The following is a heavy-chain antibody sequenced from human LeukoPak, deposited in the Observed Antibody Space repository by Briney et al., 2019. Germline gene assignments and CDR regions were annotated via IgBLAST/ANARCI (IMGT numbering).Heavy chain of an antibody. CDR1: GGTFSSYA. J-gene: IGHJ6*03. V-gene: IGHV1-69*05. Sequence: GASVKVSCKASGGTFSSYAISWVRQAPGQGLEWMGGIIPIFGTANYAQKFQGRVTITTDESTSTAYMELSSLRSEDTAVYYCARGFWGGYSSYYYYMDVWGKGTTVTVSS. CDR2: IIPIFGTA. CDR3: ARGFWGGYSSYYYYMDV. D-gene: IGHD3-3*01.